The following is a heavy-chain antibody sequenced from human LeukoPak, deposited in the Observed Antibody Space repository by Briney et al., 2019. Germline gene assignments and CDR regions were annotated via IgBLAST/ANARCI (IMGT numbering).Heavy chain of an antibody. CDR2: ISADNGNT. CDR3: ARGAAAGLNYGMDV. CDR1: GYTFTSYG. Sequence: GASVKVSCKASGYTFTSYGISWVRQAPGQGLEWMGWISADNGNTNYAQKFQGRVTMTTDTSTSTAYMELRSLRSDDTAVYYCARGAAAGLNYGMDVWGQGTTVTVSS. V-gene: IGHV1-18*01. J-gene: IGHJ6*02. D-gene: IGHD6-13*01.